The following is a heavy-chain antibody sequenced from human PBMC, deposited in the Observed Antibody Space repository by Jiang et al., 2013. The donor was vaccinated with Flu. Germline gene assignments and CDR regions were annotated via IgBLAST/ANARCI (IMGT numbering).Heavy chain of an antibody. CDR3: ARHYSDISGAQFFQH. Sequence: SGAEVKKPGASVKVSCKASGYTFTNYYMHWVRQAPGQGLEWMGIINPSGGYTTYAQKFQGRVTMTRDTSTNTVYMELSSLSSDDTAVYYCARHYSDISGAQFFQHWGQGTLVTVSS. J-gene: IGHJ1*01. D-gene: IGHD3-22*01. V-gene: IGHV1-46*01. CDR2: INPSGGYT. CDR1: GYTFTNYY.